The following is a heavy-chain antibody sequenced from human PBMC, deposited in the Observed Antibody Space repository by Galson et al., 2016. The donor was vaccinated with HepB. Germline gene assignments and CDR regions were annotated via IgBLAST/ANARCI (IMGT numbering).Heavy chain of an antibody. J-gene: IGHJ6*02. CDR2: IYSGGNT. Sequence: SLRLSCAASGFTVSSNYMTWVRQAPGKGLEWVSVIYSGGNTNYADSVKGRFTISRDNSKNVLYLQMNSLRAEDTAVYYRARSANHYGSGTYYNSWYYYYDMDVWGQGTTVTVSS. CDR1: GFTVSSNY. V-gene: IGHV3-53*01. D-gene: IGHD3-10*01. CDR3: ARSANHYGSGTYYNSWYYYYDMDV.